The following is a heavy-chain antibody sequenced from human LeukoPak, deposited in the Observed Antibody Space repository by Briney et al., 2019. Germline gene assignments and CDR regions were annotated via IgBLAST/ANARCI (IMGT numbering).Heavy chain of an antibody. V-gene: IGHV3-21*01. CDR2: ISSSSSYI. CDR1: GFTFSSYS. D-gene: IGHD3-22*01. J-gene: IGHJ4*02. CDR3: ARELYYYDSSGYYPPGY. Sequence: PGGSLRLSCAASGFTFSSYSMNWVRQAPGKGLEWVSSISSSSSYIYYADSVKGRFTISRDNAKNSLYLQMNSLRAEDTAVYYCARELYYYDSSGYYPPGYWGQGTLVTVSS.